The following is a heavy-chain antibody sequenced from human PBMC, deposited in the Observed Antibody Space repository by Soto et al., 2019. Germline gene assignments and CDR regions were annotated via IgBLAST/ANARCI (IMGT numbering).Heavy chain of an antibody. V-gene: IGHV6-1*01. CDR1: GDSVSSNSAA. D-gene: IGHD3-22*01. CDR3: ERDTVVVDLDAFDI. J-gene: IGHJ3*02. CDR2: TYYRSKWYN. Sequence: SQTLSLTCAISGDSVSSNSAAWNWIRQSPSRGLEWLGRTYYRSKWYNDYAVSVKSRITINPDTSKNQFSLQLNSVTPEDTAVYSCERDTVVVDLDAFDIWGQGTMVTVSS.